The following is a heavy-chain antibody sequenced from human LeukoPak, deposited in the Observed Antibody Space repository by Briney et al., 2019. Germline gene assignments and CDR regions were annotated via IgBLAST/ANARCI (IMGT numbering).Heavy chain of an antibody. V-gene: IGHV1-8*03. D-gene: IGHD6-19*01. CDR2: MSPNSGNT. CDR3: ARGAVQWLVLRFDY. J-gene: IGHJ4*02. Sequence: ASVKVSCKASGYTFTSYDINWVRQATGQGLEWMGWMSPNSGNTGYAQKFQGRVTITRNTSISTAYMELGRLRSDDTAVYYCARGAVQWLVLRFDYWGQGTLVTVSS. CDR1: GYTFTSYD.